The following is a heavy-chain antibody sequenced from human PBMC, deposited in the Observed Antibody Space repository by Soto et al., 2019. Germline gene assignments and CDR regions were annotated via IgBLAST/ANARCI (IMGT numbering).Heavy chain of an antibody. CDR3: ARQIYDSDTGPNFQYYYES. J-gene: IGHJ4*02. CDR2: IDPSDSQT. Sequence: GESLKISCTGSGYSFAGYWITWVRQKPGKGLEWMGRIDPSDSQTYYSPSFRGHVTISVTKSITTVFLQWSSLRASDTAMYYCARQIYDSDTGPNFQYYYESWGQGTPVSVSS. V-gene: IGHV5-10-1*01. CDR1: GYSFAGYW. D-gene: IGHD3-22*01.